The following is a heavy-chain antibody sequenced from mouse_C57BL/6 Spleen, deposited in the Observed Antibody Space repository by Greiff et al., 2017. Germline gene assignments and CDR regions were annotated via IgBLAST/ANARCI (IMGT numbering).Heavy chain of an antibody. V-gene: IGHV1-50*01. J-gene: IGHJ2*01. D-gene: IGHD4-1*01. Sequence: QVQLQQPGAGLVKPGASVKLSCKASGYTFTSYWMQWVKQRPGQGLEWIGEIDPSASYTNYTQKFKGKATLTVDTSSSTAYMQLSSLTSEDSAVYYCARRWDWDRDYWGQGATLPVAS. CDR2: IDPSASYT. CDR1: GYTFTSYW. CDR3: ARRWDWDRDY.